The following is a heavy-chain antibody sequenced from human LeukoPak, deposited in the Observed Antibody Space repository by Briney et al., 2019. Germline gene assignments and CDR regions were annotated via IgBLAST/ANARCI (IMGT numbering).Heavy chain of an antibody. D-gene: IGHD3-22*01. V-gene: IGHV4-31*03. J-gene: IGHJ4*02. Sequence: SDTLSLTCTVSGGSVSSVGYDWSWIRLHPGKGLEWVGYILYSGSTYYNPSLKSRVTISVDTSKSQFSLKLTSVTAADTAVYYCAREGSTYYYDRSAYYFDYWGQGTPVTVSS. CDR2: ILYSGST. CDR3: AREGSTYYYDRSAYYFDY. CDR1: GGSVSSVGYD.